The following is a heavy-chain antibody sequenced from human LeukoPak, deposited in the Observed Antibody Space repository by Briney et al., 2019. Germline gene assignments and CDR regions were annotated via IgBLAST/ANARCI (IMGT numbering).Heavy chain of an antibody. D-gene: IGHD3-3*01. CDR2: IYTSGST. CDR1: GGSISSYY. CDR3: ARDHYDLGYFDY. Sequence: SSETLSLTCTVSGGSISSYYWSWIRQPAGKGLEWIGRIYTSGSTNYNPSLKSRVTMSVDTSKNQFSLELSSVTAADTAVYYCARDHYDLGYFDYWGQGTLVTVSS. V-gene: IGHV4-4*07. J-gene: IGHJ4*02.